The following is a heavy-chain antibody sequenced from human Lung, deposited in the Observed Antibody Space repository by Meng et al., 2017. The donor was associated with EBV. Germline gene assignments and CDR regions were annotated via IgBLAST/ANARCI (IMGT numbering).Heavy chain of an antibody. CDR3: TPFDY. Sequence: QLQLVEAGGAVVQPGGSLGLSFVASGLAFSKFGIHWVRQAPGKGLEWVAVITYDGTKKYYADSVEGRFTISRDNSKNTLFLQMNSLKVEDTAVYYCTPFDYWGQGTLVTVSS. CDR1: GLAFSKFG. J-gene: IGHJ4*02. V-gene: IGHV3-30*03. CDR2: ITYDGTKK.